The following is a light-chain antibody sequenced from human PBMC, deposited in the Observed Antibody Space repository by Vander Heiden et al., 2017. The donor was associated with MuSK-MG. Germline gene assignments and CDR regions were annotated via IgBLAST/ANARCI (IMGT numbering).Light chain of an antibody. CDR1: QSVSNY. J-gene: IGKJ2*01. Sequence: ETVLTQSPATLSLSPGESATLSCRASQSVSNYLAWYQQRPGQAPRLLIHDASIRAAGIPDRFSGSGSGTDFTLTISSLEPEDFAVYYCQHRKSWPPGGSFAQGTKLEIK. V-gene: IGKV3-11*01. CDR2: DAS. CDR3: QHRKSWPPGGS.